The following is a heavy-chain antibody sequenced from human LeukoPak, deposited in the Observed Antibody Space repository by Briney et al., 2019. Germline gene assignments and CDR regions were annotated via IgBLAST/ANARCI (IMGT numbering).Heavy chain of an antibody. D-gene: IGHD5-24*01. Sequence: GGSLRLSCAASGFTFSSYSMNWVRQAPGKGLEWVSGINWNGGSTGYADSVKGRFTISRDNAKNSLYLQMKSLRAEDTAVYYCASLRRDGYNSVDYWGQGTLVTVSS. CDR1: GFTFSSYS. CDR3: ASLRRDGYNSVDY. CDR2: INWNGGST. V-gene: IGHV3-20*04. J-gene: IGHJ4*02.